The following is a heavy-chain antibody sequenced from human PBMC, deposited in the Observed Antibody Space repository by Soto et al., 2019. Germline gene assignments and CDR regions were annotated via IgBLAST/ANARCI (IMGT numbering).Heavy chain of an antibody. D-gene: IGHD6-13*01. Sequence: EVQLVESGGGLVQPGGSLRLSCAASGFTFSSYWMHWVRQAPGKGLVWVSRVKGDGSSTIYADSVKGRFTISRDNAKNTLYLQMNSLRAEDTAVYYCARDWVYSIDNWGQGILVTVSS. CDR1: GFTFSSYW. V-gene: IGHV3-74*01. J-gene: IGHJ4*02. CDR2: VKGDGSST. CDR3: ARDWVYSIDN.